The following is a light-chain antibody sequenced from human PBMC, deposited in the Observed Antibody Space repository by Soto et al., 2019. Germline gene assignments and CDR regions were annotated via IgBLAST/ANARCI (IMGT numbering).Light chain of an antibody. CDR3: QHYVTWPLT. CDR1: QSVGSN. V-gene: IGKV3-15*01. J-gene: IGKJ4*01. Sequence: IVMTQSPATLSVSPGDRATLSCRARQSVGSNLAWYQQKPGQTPRLLIYDTSIRATGVPARFSGSRSGAEFTLTISSLQSEDFAVYYCQHYVTWPLTFGGGTKVDIK. CDR2: DTS.